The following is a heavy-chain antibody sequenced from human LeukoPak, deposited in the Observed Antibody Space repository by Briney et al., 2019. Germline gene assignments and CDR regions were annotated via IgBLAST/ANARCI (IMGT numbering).Heavy chain of an antibody. D-gene: IGHD6-13*01. CDR3: ARGTSIRYSSSWYHGMDV. V-gene: IGHV1-18*01. J-gene: IGHJ6*02. CDR1: GGTFSSYG. Sequence: GASVTVSCKASGGTFSSYGISWVRQAPGQGLEWMGWISAYNGNTNYAQKLQGRVTMTTDTSTSTAYMELRSLRSDDTAVYYCARGTSIRYSSSWYHGMDVWGQGTTVTVSS. CDR2: ISAYNGNT.